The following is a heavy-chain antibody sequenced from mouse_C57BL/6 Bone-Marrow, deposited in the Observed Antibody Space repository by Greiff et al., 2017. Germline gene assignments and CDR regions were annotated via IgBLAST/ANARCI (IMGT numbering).Heavy chain of an antibody. CDR2: IDPSDSYT. CDR1: GYTFTSYW. V-gene: IGHV1-69*01. J-gene: IGHJ4*01. Sequence: QVQLQQPGAELVMPGASVKLSCKASGYTFTSYWMHWVKQRPGQGLEWIGEIDPSDSYTNYNQKFKGKSTLTVDKSSSTAYMQLSSLTSEDSAVYYCAREDYAMDYWGQGTSVTGSS. CDR3: AREDYAMDY.